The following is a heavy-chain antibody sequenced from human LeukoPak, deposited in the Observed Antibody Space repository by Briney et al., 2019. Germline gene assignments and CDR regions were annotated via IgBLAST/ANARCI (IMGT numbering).Heavy chain of an antibody. J-gene: IGHJ4*02. CDR1: GFTFSDHY. D-gene: IGHD6-13*01. Sequence: GGSLRLSCAASGFTFSDHYMSWIRQAPGTGLEWVSYISSSSTYTNYADSVKGRFTISRDNARNSLYLQMNSLRVEDTAVYYCAGGAAADFDYWGQGTLVTVSS. CDR2: ISSSSTYT. CDR3: AGGAAADFDY. V-gene: IGHV3-11*06.